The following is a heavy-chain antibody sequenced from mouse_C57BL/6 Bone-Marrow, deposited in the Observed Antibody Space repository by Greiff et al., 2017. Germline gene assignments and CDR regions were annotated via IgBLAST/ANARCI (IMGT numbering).Heavy chain of an antibody. Sequence: EVKVVESGAELVRPGASVKLSCTASGFYIKYDYMHWVKQRPEQGLEWIGWIDPENGDTKYASKFQDKATITADTSSNSAYLQLSSLTSEDTAVYYCTTGDGSTYGRAYWGQGTLVTVSA. D-gene: IGHD1-1*01. CDR3: TTGDGSTYGRAY. CDR2: IDPENGDT. CDR1: GFYIKYDY. V-gene: IGHV14-4*01. J-gene: IGHJ3*01.